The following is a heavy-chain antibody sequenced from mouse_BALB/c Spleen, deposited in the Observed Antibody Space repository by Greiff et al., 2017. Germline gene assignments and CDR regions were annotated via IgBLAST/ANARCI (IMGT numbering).Heavy chain of an antibody. D-gene: IGHD2-1*01. J-gene: IGHJ3*01. CDR2: IWAGGST. CDR3: ARAGGKSAWFAY. Sequence: VMLVESGPGLVAPSQSLSITCTVSGFSLTSYGVHWVRQPPGKGLEWLGVIWAGGSTNYNSALMSRLSISKDNSKSQVFLKMNSLQTDDTAMYYCARAGGKSAWFAYWGQGTLVTVSA. CDR1: GFSLTSYG. V-gene: IGHV2-9*02.